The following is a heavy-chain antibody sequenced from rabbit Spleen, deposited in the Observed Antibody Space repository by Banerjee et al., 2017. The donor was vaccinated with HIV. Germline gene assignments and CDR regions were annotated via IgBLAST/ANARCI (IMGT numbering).Heavy chain of an antibody. Sequence: QEQLVETGGGLVQPGGSLTLSCKASGIDFTKYYITWVRQAPGKGLEWIGCIYAGSSGSTYYASWAKGRFTISKTSSTTVTLQMTSLTAADTATYFCARGDDNDGYDLWGQGTLVTVS. D-gene: IGHD6-1*01. V-gene: IGHV1S45*01. CDR2: IYAGSSGST. J-gene: IGHJ6*01. CDR3: ARGDDNDGYDL. CDR1: GIDFTKYY.